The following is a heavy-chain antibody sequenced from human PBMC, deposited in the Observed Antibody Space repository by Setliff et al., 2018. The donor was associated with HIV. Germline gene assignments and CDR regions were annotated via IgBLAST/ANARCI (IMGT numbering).Heavy chain of an antibody. CDR2: MNPNSGNT. D-gene: IGHD3-10*01. J-gene: IGHJ3*02. CDR3: ARVRLSMVRGPFDAFDI. V-gene: IGHV1-8*03. Sequence: ASVKVSCKASGYTFTSYNINWVRQATGQGLEWVQQATGQGLEWMGWMNPNSGNTDYAQKFQGRVTITRNTPISTAYMELSSLRSEDTAVYYCARVRLSMVRGPFDAFDIWGQGTMVTVSS. CDR1: GYTFTSYN.